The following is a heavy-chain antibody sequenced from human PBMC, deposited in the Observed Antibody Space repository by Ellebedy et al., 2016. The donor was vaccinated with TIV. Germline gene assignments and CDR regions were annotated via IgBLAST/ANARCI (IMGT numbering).Heavy chain of an antibody. D-gene: IGHD2-8*01. CDR1: GFTFSSYA. V-gene: IGHV3-23*01. CDR2: ISGSGGST. CDR3: ARTCTNALCYNY. Sequence: GESLKISCAASGFTFSSYAMSWVRQAPGKGLEWVSAISGSGGSTYYADSVKGRFTISRDNSKNTLYLQMNSLRAEDTAVYYCARTCTNALCYNYWGQGTLVTVSP. J-gene: IGHJ4*02.